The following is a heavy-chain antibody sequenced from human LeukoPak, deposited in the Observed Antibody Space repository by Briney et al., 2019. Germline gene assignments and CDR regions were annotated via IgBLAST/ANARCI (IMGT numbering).Heavy chain of an antibody. D-gene: IGHD3-10*01. V-gene: IGHV4-30-2*01. J-gene: IGHJ4*02. Sequence: SETLSLTCAVSGGSISSGGYSWSWIRQPPGKGLEWIGYIYHSGSTYYNPSLKSRVTISVDRSTNQLSLKLSSVTAADTAVYYCARGAVGYGSGTFDYWGQGTLVTVSS. CDR2: IYHSGST. CDR3: ARGAVGYGSGTFDY. CDR1: GGSISSGGYS.